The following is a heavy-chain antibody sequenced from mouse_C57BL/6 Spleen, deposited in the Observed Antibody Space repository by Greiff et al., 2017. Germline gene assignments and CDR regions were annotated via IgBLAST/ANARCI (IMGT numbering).Heavy chain of an antibody. J-gene: IGHJ2*01. CDR3: RPYYDHFDY. CDR1: VYTFTDYE. D-gene: IGHD2-4*01. V-gene: IGHV1-15*01. CDR2: IDPETGGT. Sequence: VQLQQSGAELVRPGASVTLSCKASVYTFTDYEMHWVKQTPVHGLEWIGAIDPETGGTAYNQKFKGKAILTADKSSSTAYMELRSLTSEDSAVYYCRPYYDHFDYWGQGTTLTVSS.